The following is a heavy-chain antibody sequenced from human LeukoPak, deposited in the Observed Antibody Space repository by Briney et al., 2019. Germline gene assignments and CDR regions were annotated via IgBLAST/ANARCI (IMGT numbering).Heavy chain of an antibody. J-gene: IGHJ4*02. CDR1: GGSISSGGYY. CDR3: AREGDDYLFDY. CDR2: IYHSGST. V-gene: IGHV4-30-2*01. D-gene: IGHD4-11*01. Sequence: SETLSLTCTVSGGSISSGGYYWSWLRQPPGKGLEWIGYIYHSGSTYYNPSLKSRVTISVDRSKNQFSLKLSSVTAADTAVYYCAREGDDYLFDYWGQGTLVTVSS.